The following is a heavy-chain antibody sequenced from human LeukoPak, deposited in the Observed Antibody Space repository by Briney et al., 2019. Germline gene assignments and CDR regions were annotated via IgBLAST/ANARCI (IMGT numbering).Heavy chain of an antibody. CDR2: INSSGGST. CDR3: ARDKSSPRITMVRWGRWFDP. D-gene: IGHD3-10*01. CDR1: GYTFTSDY. J-gene: IGHJ5*02. V-gene: IGHV1-46*01. Sequence: GASVKGSCKASGYTFTSDYMHWVRQAPGQELEWRGIINSSGGSTSYAQKFQGRVTMTRDTSTSTVYMELSSLRSEDTAVYYCARDKSSPRITMVRWGRWFDPWGQGTLVTVSS.